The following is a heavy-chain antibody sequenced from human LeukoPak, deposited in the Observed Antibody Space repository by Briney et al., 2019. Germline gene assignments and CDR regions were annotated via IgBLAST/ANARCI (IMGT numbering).Heavy chain of an antibody. CDR1: GFTFSNYG. CDR2: ISHEGSAK. Sequence: PGGSLRLSCAASGFTFSNYGMHWVRQAPGKGLEWVAVISHEGSAKYYADSVEGRFTISRDNSKNTLYLQMNSLRAEDTAVYYCANPKPSSSWYYFDYWGQGTLVTVSS. D-gene: IGHD6-13*01. CDR3: ANPKPSSSWYYFDY. J-gene: IGHJ4*02. V-gene: IGHV3-30*18.